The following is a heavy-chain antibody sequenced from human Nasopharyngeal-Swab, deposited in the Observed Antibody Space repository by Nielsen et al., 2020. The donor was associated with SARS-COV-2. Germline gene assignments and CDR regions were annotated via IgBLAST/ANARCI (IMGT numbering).Heavy chain of an antibody. CDR3: ARVFGWELLRDGFDY. CDR1: GFTFSSYW. J-gene: IGHJ4*02. CDR2: IKKDGSEK. Sequence: RGSLRLSCAPSGFTFSSYWMSWVRQAPGKGLEWVANIKKDGSEKYYVDSVKGRFTISRDNAKNSLYLQMNSLGAEDTAVYYCARVFGWELLRDGFDYWGQGTLVTVSS. V-gene: IGHV3-7*04. D-gene: IGHD1-26*01.